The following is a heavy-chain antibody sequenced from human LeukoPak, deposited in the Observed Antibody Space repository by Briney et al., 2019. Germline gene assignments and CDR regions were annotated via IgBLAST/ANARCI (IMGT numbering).Heavy chain of an antibody. CDR3: AKGGLPWFGESPRHFDY. CDR1: GFTVSSNH. V-gene: IGHV3-53*01. CDR2: IYSGGST. Sequence: GGSLRLSCAASGFTVSSNHMSWVRQAPGKGLEWVSVIYSGGSTDYADSVKGRFTISRDNSKDTLSLQMNSLTAVDTAIYYCAKGGLPWFGESPRHFDYWGQGTLVTVSS. J-gene: IGHJ4*02. D-gene: IGHD3-10*01.